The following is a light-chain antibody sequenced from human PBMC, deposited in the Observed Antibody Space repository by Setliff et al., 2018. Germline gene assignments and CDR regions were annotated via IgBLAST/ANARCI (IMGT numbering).Light chain of an antibody. V-gene: IGLV2-11*01. CDR2: EVS. CDR3: SSYAGNYHYV. J-gene: IGLJ1*01. Sequence: QSVLTQPCSVSGSPGQSVTISCTGTSSDVGGYNFVSWYQQHPGKAPQLIIFEVSRRPSGVPDRFSGSKSDNTASLTVSGLQADDEADYYCSSYAGNYHYVFGTGTKVTVL. CDR1: SSDVGGYNF.